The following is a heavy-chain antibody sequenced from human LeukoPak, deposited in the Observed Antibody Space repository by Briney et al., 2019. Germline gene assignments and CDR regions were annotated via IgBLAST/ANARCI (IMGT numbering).Heavy chain of an antibody. CDR2: IYYSGTT. D-gene: IGHD3-10*01. Sequence: SETLSLTCTVSGGSISSYYWSWIRQPPGKGLEWIGYIYYSGTTNYNPSLKSRVTISADTSKNQFSLKLTSVTAADTAVYYCAGSSFSGTYSGGYWGQGTLVTVSS. V-gene: IGHV4-59*08. CDR3: AGSSFSGTYSGGY. J-gene: IGHJ4*02. CDR1: GGSISSYY.